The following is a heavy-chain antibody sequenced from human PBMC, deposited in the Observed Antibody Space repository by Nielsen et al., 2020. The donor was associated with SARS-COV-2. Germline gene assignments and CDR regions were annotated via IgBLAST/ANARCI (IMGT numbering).Heavy chain of an antibody. V-gene: IGHV1-2*02. CDR1: GYTFTGYY. D-gene: IGHD3-9*01. CDR3: ARDGGDILTGFSYWYFDL. J-gene: IGHJ2*01. CDR2: INPNSGGT. Sequence: ASVKVSCKASGYTFTGYYMHWVRQAPGQGLEWMGWINPNSGGTNYAQKLQGRVTMTTDTSTSTAYMELRSLRSDDTAVYYCARDGGDILTGFSYWYFDLWGRGTLVTVSS.